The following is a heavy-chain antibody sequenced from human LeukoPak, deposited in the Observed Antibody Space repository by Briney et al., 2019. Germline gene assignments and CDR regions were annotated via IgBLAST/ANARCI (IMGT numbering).Heavy chain of an antibody. Sequence: SETLSLTCTVSGGSVSSSSYYWGWIRQPPGKGLEWNGSIYYSGSTYYNPSLKSRVTISVDTSKNQFSLKLSSVTAADTAVYYCARLWIQLWPFDYWGQGTLVTVSS. CDR3: ARLWIQLWPFDY. D-gene: IGHD5-18*01. J-gene: IGHJ4*02. V-gene: IGHV4-39*01. CDR2: IYYSGST. CDR1: GGSVSSSSYY.